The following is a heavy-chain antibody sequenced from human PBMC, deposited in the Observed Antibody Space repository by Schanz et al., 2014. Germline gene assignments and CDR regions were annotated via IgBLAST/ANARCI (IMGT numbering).Heavy chain of an antibody. CDR2: ITAYNGNT. J-gene: IGHJ3*02. CDR3: ARGGGPEDVFDI. V-gene: IGHV1-18*01. D-gene: IGHD5-12*01. CDR1: GGTFSSYA. Sequence: QVQLVQSGAEVQKPGSSVKVSCKSSGGTFSSYAISWVRQAPGQGLEWMGWITAYNGNTNYAQKLQGRVTMTTDTSTSTAYMELRSLRSDDTAVYYCARGGGPEDVFDIWGQGTILTVSS.